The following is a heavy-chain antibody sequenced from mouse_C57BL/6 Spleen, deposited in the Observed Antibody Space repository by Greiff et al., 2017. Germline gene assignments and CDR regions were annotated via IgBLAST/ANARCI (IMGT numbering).Heavy chain of an antibody. Sequence: QLQESGPELVKPGASVKISCKASGYSFTDYNMNWVKQSNGKSLEWIGVINPNYGTTSYNQKFKGKATLTVDHSSSTAYMQLNSLTSEDSAVXYCARAYDYVYGSGFDYWGQGTTLTVSS. CDR3: ARAYDYVYGSGFDY. V-gene: IGHV1-39*01. CDR1: GYSFTDYN. CDR2: INPNYGTT. D-gene: IGHD2-4*01. J-gene: IGHJ2*01.